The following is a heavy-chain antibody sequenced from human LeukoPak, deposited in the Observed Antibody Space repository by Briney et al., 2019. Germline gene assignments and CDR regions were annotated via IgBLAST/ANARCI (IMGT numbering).Heavy chain of an antibody. CDR1: GYSISSGYY. CDR3: ARDLSSSGFDY. J-gene: IGHJ4*01. CDR2: IYHSGST. V-gene: IGHV4-38-2*02. D-gene: IGHD6-19*01. Sequence: SETLSLTCTVSGYSISSGYYWGWIRQPPGKGLEWIGSIYHSGSTYYNPSLKSRVTISVDTSKNQFSLKLSSVTAADTAVYYCARDLSSSGFDYWGHGTLVTVSS.